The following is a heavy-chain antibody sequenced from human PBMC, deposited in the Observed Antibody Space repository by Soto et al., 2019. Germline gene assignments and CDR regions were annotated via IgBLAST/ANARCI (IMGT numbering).Heavy chain of an antibody. D-gene: IGHD3-10*01. V-gene: IGHV3-53*01. CDR1: GFTVSNNY. Sequence: EVQLVESGGGLIQPGGSLRLSCAVSGFTVSNNYMSWVRQAPGKGLEGVSVIYSGGYTAYGDSVKGRFTISRDNSKNPLFLQRKTRGAAAPAWCSWAGRRGGGGYWGQGTLVTVSS. CDR3: AGRRGGGGY. CDR2: IYSGGYT. J-gene: IGHJ4*02.